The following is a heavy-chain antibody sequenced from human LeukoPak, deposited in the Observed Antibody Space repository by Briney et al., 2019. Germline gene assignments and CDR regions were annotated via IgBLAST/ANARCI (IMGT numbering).Heavy chain of an antibody. Sequence: ASVKVSCKASGGTFSSYGVSWVRQAPGQGLEWMGRNIPILAITNYAQKFQGRVTITADKSTGTAYMELSSLRSEDTAVYYCARANYYDSSGYQGAGTYYYGMDVWGQGTTVAVSS. J-gene: IGHJ6*02. D-gene: IGHD3-22*01. V-gene: IGHV1-69*04. CDR3: ARANYYDSSGYQGAGTYYYGMDV. CDR1: GGTFSSYG. CDR2: NIPILAIT.